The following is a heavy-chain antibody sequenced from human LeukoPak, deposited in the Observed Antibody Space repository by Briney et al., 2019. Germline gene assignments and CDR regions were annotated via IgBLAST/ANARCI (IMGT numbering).Heavy chain of an antibody. CDR1: GFTFSSYS. Sequence: PGGSLRLSCAASGFTFSSYSMNWVRQAPGKGLEWVSYISSSSSTIYYADSVKGRFTISRDNAKNSLYLQMNGLRAEDTAVYYCARDRRDTAMVSSYWGQGTLVTVSS. CDR3: ARDRRDTAMVSSY. V-gene: IGHV3-48*04. D-gene: IGHD5-18*01. CDR2: ISSSSSTI. J-gene: IGHJ4*02.